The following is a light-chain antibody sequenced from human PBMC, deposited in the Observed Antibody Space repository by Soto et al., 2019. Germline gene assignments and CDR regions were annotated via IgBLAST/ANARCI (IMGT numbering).Light chain of an antibody. Sequence: EIVLTQSPGTLSFSPGERATLSCRASQSFSNNYLAWYQQKPGQAPSLLIYCASSRATGSPDRFSGSGSGTDFPPTISRLEPEDCAVSYCQQYSDSRRFRKGTTVDI. CDR2: CAS. V-gene: IGKV3-20*01. CDR1: QSFSNNY. CDR3: QQYSDSRR. J-gene: IGKJ1*01.